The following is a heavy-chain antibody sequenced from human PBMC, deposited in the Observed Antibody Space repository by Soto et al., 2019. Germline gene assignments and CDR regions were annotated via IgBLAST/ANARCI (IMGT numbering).Heavy chain of an antibody. V-gene: IGHV5-10-1*01. CDR2: IDPSDSYT. J-gene: IGHJ4*02. CDR1: GYSFTSYW. D-gene: IGHD3-22*01. CDR3: ARTTPYDSSGYYPNFDY. Sequence: PGESLKISCNGSGYSFTSYWISWVRQMPGKGLEWMGRIDPSDSYTNYSPSFQGHVTISADKSISTAYLQWSSLKASDTAMYYCARTTPYDSSGYYPNFDYWGQGTLVTVSS.